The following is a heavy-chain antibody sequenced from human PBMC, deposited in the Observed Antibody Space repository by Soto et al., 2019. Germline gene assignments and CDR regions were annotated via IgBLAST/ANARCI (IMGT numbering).Heavy chain of an antibody. CDR3: ANSRQYFKYFFDF. V-gene: IGHV3-23*01. D-gene: IGHD3-9*01. Sequence: EVQLLESGGGLVQPGGSLRLSCAASGFTFSNYAMTWVRQAPGKGLEWISTISDSGGSTYYADSVKGRFSISRDNSKNTLYLQMNSLRAEDTAVYYCANSRQYFKYFFDFWGQGTLVTVSS. CDR1: GFTFSNYA. CDR2: ISDSGGST. J-gene: IGHJ4*02.